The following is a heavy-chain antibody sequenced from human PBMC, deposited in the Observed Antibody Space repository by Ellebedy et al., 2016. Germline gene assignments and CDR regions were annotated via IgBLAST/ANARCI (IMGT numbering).Heavy chain of an antibody. CDR1: GFTFSSYS. CDR3: VKDRDWNWDYFDY. D-gene: IGHD1-7*01. Sequence: GGSLRLSCAASGFTFSSYSMNWVRQAPGKGLEWVSYISSSSSTIYYADSRKGRFTISRDISKNTLYLQMSSLRPDDTAVYYCVKDRDWNWDYFDYWGQGTQVTVSS. V-gene: IGHV3-48*01. CDR2: ISSSSSTI. J-gene: IGHJ4*02.